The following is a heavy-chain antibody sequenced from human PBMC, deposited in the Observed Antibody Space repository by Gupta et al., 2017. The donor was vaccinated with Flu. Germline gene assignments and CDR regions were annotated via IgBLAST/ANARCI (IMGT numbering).Heavy chain of an antibody. CDR3: ANYPAPIFEWVFPPNNLFDP. V-gene: IGHV1-69*06. J-gene: IGHJ5*02. CDR1: GGTPTSYG. D-gene: IGHD3-3*01. Sequence: QVQLVQSGAEVKKPGSSVKVSCKASGGTPTSYGISWVRQAPGQGLEWMGGIIPTMVGWVTHAKKVQGRVTNTADKSTSTVYMGLSRLRSEDTAVYFRANYPAPIFEWVFPPNNLFDPWGQGTLVTVSS. CDR2: IIPTMVGWV.